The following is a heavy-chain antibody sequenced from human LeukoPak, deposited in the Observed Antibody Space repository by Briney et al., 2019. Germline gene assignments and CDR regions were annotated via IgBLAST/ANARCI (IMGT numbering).Heavy chain of an antibody. Sequence: SETLSLTCTVSGGSISSSSYYWGWIRQPPGKGLEWIGSIYYSGSTYYNPSLKSRVTISVDTSKNQFSLKLSSVTAADTAVYYCARGAGTYSGSYYDDYWGQGTLVTVSS. D-gene: IGHD1-26*01. V-gene: IGHV4-39*07. CDR2: IYYSGST. CDR3: ARGAGTYSGSYYDDY. CDR1: GGSISSSSYY. J-gene: IGHJ4*02.